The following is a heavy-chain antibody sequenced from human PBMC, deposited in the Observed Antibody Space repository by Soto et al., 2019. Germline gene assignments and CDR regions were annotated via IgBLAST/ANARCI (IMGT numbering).Heavy chain of an antibody. CDR1: GGSISRDY. D-gene: IGHD2-15*01. CDR2: IYYSGST. V-gene: IGHV4-59*08. CDR3: ARHTPAISISDH. Sequence: PSETLSLTCTVSGGSISRDYYIWIRQSPGKGLEWIGHIYYSGSTKYNPSIKSRVTISVDTSKNQFSQKLSSVTAADTAVYYCARHTPAISISDHWGQGTLVTVSS. J-gene: IGHJ4*02.